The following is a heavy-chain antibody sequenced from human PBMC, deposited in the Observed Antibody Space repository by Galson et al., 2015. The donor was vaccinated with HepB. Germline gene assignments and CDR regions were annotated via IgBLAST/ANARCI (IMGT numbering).Heavy chain of an antibody. J-gene: IGHJ5*02. D-gene: IGHD3-22*01. Sequence: SVKVSCKVSGYTLTELSMHWVRQAPGKGLEWMGGFDPEDGETIYAQKFQGRVTMTEDTSTDTAYMELSSLRSEDTAVYYCATIFMYYDSSGKVNWFDPWGQGTLVTVSS. CDR3: ATIFMYYDSSGKVNWFDP. CDR2: FDPEDGET. CDR1: GYTLTELS. V-gene: IGHV1-24*01.